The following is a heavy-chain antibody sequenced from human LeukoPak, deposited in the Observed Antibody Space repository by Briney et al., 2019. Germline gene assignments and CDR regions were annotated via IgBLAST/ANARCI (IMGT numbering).Heavy chain of an antibody. Sequence: ASVKVSCKASGYTFTGYYMHWVRQAPGQGLEWMGWINPNSGGTNYAQNFQGRVTMTRDTSITTAYMEVSSLRSDDTAVYYCAREGRHYNYYMDVWGKGTTVTVSS. J-gene: IGHJ6*03. CDR3: AREGRHYNYYMDV. D-gene: IGHD1-26*01. CDR2: INPNSGGT. CDR1: GYTFTGYY. V-gene: IGHV1-2*02.